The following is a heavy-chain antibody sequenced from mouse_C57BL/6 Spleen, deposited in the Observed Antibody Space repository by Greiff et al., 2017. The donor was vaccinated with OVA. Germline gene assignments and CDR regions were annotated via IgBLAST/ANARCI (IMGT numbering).Heavy chain of an antibody. D-gene: IGHD2-5*01. CDR3: ARDLGYSNYGWYFDV. J-gene: IGHJ1*03. V-gene: IGHV3-6*01. CDR1: GYSITSGYY. CDR2: IRYDGSN. Sequence: EVKLEESGPGLVKPSQSLSLTCSVTGYSITSGYYWNWIRQFPGNKLEWMGYIRYDGSNNYNPSLKNRISITRDTSKNQFFLKLNSVTTEDTATYYCARDLGYSNYGWYFDVWGTGTTVTVSS.